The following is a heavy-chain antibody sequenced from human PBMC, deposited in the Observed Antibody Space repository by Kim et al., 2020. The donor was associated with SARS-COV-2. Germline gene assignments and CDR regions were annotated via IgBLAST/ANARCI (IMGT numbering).Heavy chain of an antibody. J-gene: IGHJ6*02. CDR3: AKGGTGYSSIRDYYGMDV. V-gene: IGHV3-30*18. CDR2: ISYDGSNK. CDR1: GFTFSSYG. Sequence: GGSLRLSCAASGFTFSSYGMHWVRQAPGKGLEWVAVISYDGSNKYYADSVKGRFTISRDNSKNTLYLQMNSLRAEDTAVYYCAKGGTGYSSIRDYYGMDVWGQGTTVTVSS. D-gene: IGHD6-13*01.